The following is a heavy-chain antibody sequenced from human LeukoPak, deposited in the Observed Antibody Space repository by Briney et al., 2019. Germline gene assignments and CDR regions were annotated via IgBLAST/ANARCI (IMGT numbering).Heavy chain of an antibody. J-gene: IGHJ3*01. D-gene: IGHD3-16*01. V-gene: IGHV5-51*01. CDR2: IYPDDSDT. CDR3: AKPQSHLVLGDGFDF. CDR1: GYIFTSYW. Sequence: GESLKISCKTSGYIFTSYWIGGGRQMPGKGLEWLGIIYPDDSDTRYSPSFQGQVTISADKSISTAYLQWSRLKASDSATYCCAKPQSHLVLGDGFDFWGQGTMVTVSS.